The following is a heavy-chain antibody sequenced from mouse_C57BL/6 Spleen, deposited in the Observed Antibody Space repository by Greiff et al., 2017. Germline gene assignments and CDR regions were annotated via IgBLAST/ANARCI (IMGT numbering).Heavy chain of an antibody. CDR1: GYAFSSYW. Sequence: VKLMESGAELVKPGASVKISCKASGYAFSSYWMNWVKQRPGKGLEWIGQIYPGDGDTNYNGKFKGKATLTADKSSSTAYMQLSSLTSEDSAVYFCARSGYYGSSFYYAMDYWGQGTSVTVSS. V-gene: IGHV1-80*01. D-gene: IGHD1-1*01. J-gene: IGHJ4*01. CDR3: ARSGYYGSSFYYAMDY. CDR2: IYPGDGDT.